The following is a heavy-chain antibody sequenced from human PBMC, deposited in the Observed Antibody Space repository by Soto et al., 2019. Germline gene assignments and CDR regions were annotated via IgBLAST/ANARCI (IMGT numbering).Heavy chain of an antibody. V-gene: IGHV3-53*01. CDR1: GFSVSDSY. CDR3: ARGQIGTNPNHFDY. D-gene: IGHD1-1*01. J-gene: IGHJ4*02. Sequence: PGGSLSLSCAVSGFSVSDSYVNWVRQAPGKGLEWVSGIYSGGNTYYVDSVKGRFTISRDNSQNTVFLQMHTLRAEDTAVYYCARGQIGTNPNHFDYWGQGTLVTVSS. CDR2: IYSGGNT.